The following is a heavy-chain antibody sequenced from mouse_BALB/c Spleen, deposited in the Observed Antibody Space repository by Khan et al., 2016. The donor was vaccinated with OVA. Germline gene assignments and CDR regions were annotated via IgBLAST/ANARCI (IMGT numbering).Heavy chain of an antibody. CDR2: IDPENDNT. J-gene: IGHJ2*01. D-gene: IGHD2-3*01. CDR3: TRSIRLYFDD. CDR1: GFNIKDYY. V-gene: IGHV14-1*02. Sequence: VQLQQSGTELVRPGASVRLSCTASGFNIKDYYIHWVKQRPDQGLEWIGWIDPENDNTVYDPKFQGKASITADTSSDTAYLQLSSLTSEDTAVYYCTRSIRLYFDDWGQGTTLTVSS.